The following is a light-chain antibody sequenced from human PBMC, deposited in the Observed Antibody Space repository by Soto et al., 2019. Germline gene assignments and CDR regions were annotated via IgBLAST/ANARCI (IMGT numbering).Light chain of an antibody. CDR2: GAS. V-gene: IGKV3-20*01. Sequence: EIVLTQSPGTLSLSPGERATLSCRASQSVSSSYLAWYQKKPGQAPRLLIYGASRRATGIPDRISGSGSVTDVTLTISRLEPEDFAVYYCQQYGSSPCTFGQGNKLEIK. J-gene: IGKJ2*02. CDR1: QSVSSSY. CDR3: QQYGSSPCT.